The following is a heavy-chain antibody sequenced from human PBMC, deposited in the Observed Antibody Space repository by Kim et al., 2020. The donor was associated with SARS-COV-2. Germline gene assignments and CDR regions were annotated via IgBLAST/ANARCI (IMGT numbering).Heavy chain of an antibody. CDR2: ISWNSKSR. Sequence: GGSLRLSCAASGLSFGDYAMHWVRQAPGKGLEWVSGISWNSKSRGYADSVKGRFTISRDNAKNSLYLHMNSLRAEDTALYFCAKSHLPTAEGYYYYYMDVWGKGTTVTGS. V-gene: IGHV3-9*01. CDR1: GLSFGDYA. J-gene: IGHJ6*03. D-gene: IGHD2-21*02. CDR3: AKSHLPTAEGYYYYYMDV.